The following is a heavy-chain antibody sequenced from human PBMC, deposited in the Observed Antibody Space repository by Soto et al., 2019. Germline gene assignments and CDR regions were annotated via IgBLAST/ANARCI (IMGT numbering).Heavy chain of an antibody. CDR3: QGGAF. CDR2: INDSGST. D-gene: IGHD4-17*01. V-gene: IGHV4-34*01. Sequence: SETLSLTCAPAGGSYRGYFWSRIRQSPNKGLEWIGEINDSGSTYYNPSFKSRLTLSVDTSRSQISLRLASMTAADSAVYYCQGGAFWGQGTRVTVSS. CDR1: GGSYRGYF. J-gene: IGHJ4*02.